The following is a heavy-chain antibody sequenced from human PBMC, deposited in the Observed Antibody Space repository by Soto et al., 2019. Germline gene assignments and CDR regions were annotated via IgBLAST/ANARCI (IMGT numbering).Heavy chain of an antibody. CDR2: IIPIFGTA. V-gene: IGHV1-69*13. CDR3: ARSRLRLGELKFDP. Sequence: SVKVSCKASGGTFSSYAISWVLQAPGQGLEWMGGIIPIFGTANYAQKFQGRVTITADESTSTAYMELSSLRSEDTAVYYCARSRLRLGELKFDPWGQGTLVTVSS. CDR1: GGTFSSYA. J-gene: IGHJ5*02. D-gene: IGHD3-16*01.